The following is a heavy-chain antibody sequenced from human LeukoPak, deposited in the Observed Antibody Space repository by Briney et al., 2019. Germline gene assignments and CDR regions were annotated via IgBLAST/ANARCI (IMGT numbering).Heavy chain of an antibody. CDR2: IYYTGST. CDR3: ARITVGANGYNWFDP. D-gene: IGHD1-26*01. CDR1: GGSISSGGYS. J-gene: IGHJ5*02. V-gene: IGHV4-30-4*07. Sequence: SQTLSLTCAVSGGSISSGGYSWNWIRQPPGKGLEWIGYIYYTGSTIYNPSLKSRVTISVDTSKNQFSLKLSSVTAADTAVYYCARITVGANGYNWFDPWGQGTLVTVSS.